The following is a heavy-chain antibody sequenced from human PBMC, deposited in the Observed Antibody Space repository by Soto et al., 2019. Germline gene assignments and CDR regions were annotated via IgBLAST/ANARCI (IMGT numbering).Heavy chain of an antibody. Sequence: PSETLSLTCTVSGGSISSSSYYWGWIRQPPGKGLEWIGSIYYSGSTYYNPSLKSRVTISVDTSKNQFSLKLSSVTAADTAVYYCARARNVVKPFDPWGQGTLVTVSS. J-gene: IGHJ5*02. V-gene: IGHV4-39*07. CDR1: GGSISSSSYY. CDR3: ARARNVVKPFDP. CDR2: IYYSGST. D-gene: IGHD3-22*01.